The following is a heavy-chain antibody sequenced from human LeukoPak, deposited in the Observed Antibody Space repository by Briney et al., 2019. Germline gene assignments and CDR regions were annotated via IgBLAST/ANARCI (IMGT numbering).Heavy chain of an antibody. CDR3: ASHGLSTGGYYIMDV. CDR2: INYSGNT. CDR1: GGSISSYY. J-gene: IGHJ6*02. V-gene: IGHV4-59*08. Sequence: PSGTLSLTCAVSGGSISSYYCSWIRKSPGKGLEWIGYINYSGNTAYNPSLKSRATISVDTPKNQFSLKLSSVTAADAAVYYCASHGLSTGGYYIMDVWGQGTTVTVSS. D-gene: IGHD4-17*01.